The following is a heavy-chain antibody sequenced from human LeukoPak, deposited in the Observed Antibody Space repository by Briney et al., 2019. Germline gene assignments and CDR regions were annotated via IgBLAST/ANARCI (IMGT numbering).Heavy chain of an antibody. J-gene: IGHJ5*02. D-gene: IGHD2-2*01. CDR3: ARVKLLGYCSSTSCPRRYNWFDP. V-gene: IGHV1-69*13. CDR2: IIPIFGTA. CDR1: GYTFTGYY. Sequence: ASVKVSCKASGYTFTGYYMHWVRQAPGQGLEWMGGIIPIFGTANYAQKFQGRVTITADESTSTAYMELSSLRSEDTAVYYCARVKLLGYCSSTSCPRRYNWFDPWGQGTLVTVSS.